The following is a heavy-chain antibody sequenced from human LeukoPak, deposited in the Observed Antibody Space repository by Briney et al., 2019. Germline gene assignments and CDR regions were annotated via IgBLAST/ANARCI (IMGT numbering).Heavy chain of an antibody. D-gene: IGHD3-22*01. CDR1: GFTFSSYA. CDR2: IWYDGSNK. Sequence: GGSLRLSCAASGFTFSSYAMHWVRQAPGKGLEWVAVIWYDGSNKYYADSVKGRFTISRDNSKNTLYLKMKRLSVENTAVYYWGRVLFNFDSRGYIRYYFDYWGQGTLVTVSS. J-gene: IGHJ4*02. CDR3: GRVLFNFDSRGYIRYYFDY. V-gene: IGHV3-33*01.